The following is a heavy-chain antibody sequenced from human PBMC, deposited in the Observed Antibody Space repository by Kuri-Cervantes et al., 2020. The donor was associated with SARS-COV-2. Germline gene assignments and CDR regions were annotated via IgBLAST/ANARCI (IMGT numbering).Heavy chain of an antibody. CDR1: GFTFSSYA. CDR3: ANIQVVPAVHRGAQYFHH. V-gene: IGHV3-30*04. D-gene: IGHD2-2*01. CDR2: ISYDGSNK. J-gene: IGHJ1*01. Sequence: GESLKISCAASGFTFSSYAMHWVRQAPGKGLEWVAVISYDGSNKYYAGSVRGRFTISRDNSKNTLYLQMNSLRAEDTAVYYCANIQVVPAVHRGAQYFHHWGQGTLVTVSS.